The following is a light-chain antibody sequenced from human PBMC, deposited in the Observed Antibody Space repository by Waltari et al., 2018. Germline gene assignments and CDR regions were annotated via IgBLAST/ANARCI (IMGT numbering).Light chain of an antibody. J-gene: IGKJ2*01. CDR1: QSTGIW. CDR3: QQYNNYPWN. Sequence: DIQMTQSPSTLSAFVGDRVTITCRASQSTGIWLAWFQQKPGKAPKLLIYQASILESGVPSRFSGSGSGTEVTLTITSLQPDDFATYYCQQYNNYPWNFGPGTRLEIK. V-gene: IGKV1-5*03. CDR2: QAS.